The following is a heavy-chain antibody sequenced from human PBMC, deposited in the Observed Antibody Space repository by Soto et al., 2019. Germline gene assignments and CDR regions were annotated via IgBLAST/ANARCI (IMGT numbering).Heavy chain of an antibody. V-gene: IGHV2-5*02. CDR3: AHTFPDSSGYYNYGMDV. Sequence: QITLKESGPTLVKPTQTLTLTCTFSGFSLSTSGVGVGWIRQPPGKALEWLALIYWDDDKRYSPSLKSRLTITKXHSXNXGVLTMTNMDPVDTATYYCAHTFPDSSGYYNYGMDVWGQGTTVTVSS. D-gene: IGHD3-22*01. CDR2: IYWDDDK. CDR1: GFSLSTSGVG. J-gene: IGHJ6*02.